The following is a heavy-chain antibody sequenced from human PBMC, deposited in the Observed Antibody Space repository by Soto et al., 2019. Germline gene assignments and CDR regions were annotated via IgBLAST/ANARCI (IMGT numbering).Heavy chain of an antibody. D-gene: IGHD3-16*02. Sequence: ASVKVSCKVSGYTLTELSMHWVRQAPGKGLEWMGGFDPEDGETNYAQKFQGRVTITADESTSTAYMELSSLRSEDTAVYYCARGMITFGGVIVAFDYWGQGTLVTVSS. CDR1: GYTLTELS. CDR3: ARGMITFGGVIVAFDY. CDR2: FDPEDGET. J-gene: IGHJ4*02. V-gene: IGHV1-24*01.